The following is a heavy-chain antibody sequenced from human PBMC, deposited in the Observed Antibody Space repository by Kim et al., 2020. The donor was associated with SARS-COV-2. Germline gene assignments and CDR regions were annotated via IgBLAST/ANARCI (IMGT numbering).Heavy chain of an antibody. V-gene: IGHV1-8*01. CDR3: ARDYYGSANGNFEY. Sequence: ASVKVSCKASGYTFTDYHISWVRQANGQRPEWMGWVDPNNGNTGYIEKFQGRFSMTRHTSISTVYMELSSLRSEDTAVYYCARDYYGSANGNFEYWGQGT. CDR2: VDPNNGNT. CDR1: GYTFTDYH. J-gene: IGHJ4*02. D-gene: IGHD3-10*01.